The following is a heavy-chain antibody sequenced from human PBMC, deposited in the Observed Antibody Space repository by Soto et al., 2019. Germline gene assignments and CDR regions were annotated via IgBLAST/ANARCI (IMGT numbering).Heavy chain of an antibody. CDR3: ARHIGAYYDNNGYPYFDY. J-gene: IGHJ4*02. V-gene: IGHV1-69*02. Sequence: SVKVSCKASGGTFSSYTISWVRQAPGQGLEWMGRIIPILGIANYAQKFQGRVTITADKSTSTAYMELSSLRSEDSAMYYCARHIGAYYDNNGYPYFDYWGQGTRVTVSS. D-gene: IGHD3-22*01. CDR2: IIPILGIA. CDR1: GGTFSSYT.